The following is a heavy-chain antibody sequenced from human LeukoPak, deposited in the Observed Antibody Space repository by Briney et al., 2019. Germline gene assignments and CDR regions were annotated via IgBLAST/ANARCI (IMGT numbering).Heavy chain of an antibody. CDR1: GFTFSSYA. CDR3: ARVGDCDAFDI. J-gene: IGHJ3*02. V-gene: IGHV3-64*01. D-gene: IGHD2-21*01. Sequence: GGSLRLSCAASGFTFSSYAMHWVRQPPGKGLEYVSAIGRNGGSTFYANSVKGRFTISRDNSKNTLYLQMGSLRAEDMAVYYCARVGDCDAFDIWGQGTMVTVSS. CDR2: IGRNGGST.